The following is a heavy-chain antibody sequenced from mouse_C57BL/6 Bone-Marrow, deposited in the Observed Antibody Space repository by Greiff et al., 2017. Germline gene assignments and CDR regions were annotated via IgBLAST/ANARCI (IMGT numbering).Heavy chain of an antibody. Sequence: QVQLQQSGAELVKPGASVKMSCKASGYTFTSYWITWVKQRPGQGLEWIGDIYPGSGSTNYNEKFKSKATLTVDTSSSTAYMQLSSLTSEDSAVYYCARGNSYYYGSSYFDYWGQGTTLTVSS. CDR1: GYTFTSYW. D-gene: IGHD1-1*01. CDR3: ARGNSYYYGSSYFDY. V-gene: IGHV1-55*01. J-gene: IGHJ2*01. CDR2: IYPGSGST.